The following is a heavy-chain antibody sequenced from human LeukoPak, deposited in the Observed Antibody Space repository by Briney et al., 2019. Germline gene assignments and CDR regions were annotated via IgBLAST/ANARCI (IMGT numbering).Heavy chain of an antibody. D-gene: IGHD3-10*01. CDR3: ARDLERITMVRGVGDY. V-gene: IGHV1-18*01. CDR2: VSAYNGNT. J-gene: IGHJ4*02. CDR1: GYTFTSYG. Sequence: GASEKVSCKASGYTFTSYGISWVRQAPGQGLEWMGWVSAYNGNTNYAQKLQGRVTMTTDTSTSTAYMELRSLRSDDTAVYYCARDLERITMVRGVGDYWGQGTLVTVSS.